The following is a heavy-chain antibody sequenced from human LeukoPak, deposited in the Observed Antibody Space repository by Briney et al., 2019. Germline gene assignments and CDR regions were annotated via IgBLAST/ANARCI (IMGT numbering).Heavy chain of an antibody. CDR2: ISSSTTI. CDR3: ARVSSSMGGATDY. CDR1: GFTFSTYS. J-gene: IGHJ4*02. Sequence: GGSLRLSCAASGFTFSTYSMDWVRQAPGKGLEWVSYISSSTTIYYADSVKGRFTISRDNAKHSLYLEMNSLRAEGTAMYYCARVSSSMGGATDYWGQGTLVTVSS. D-gene: IGHD6-6*01. V-gene: IGHV3-48*04.